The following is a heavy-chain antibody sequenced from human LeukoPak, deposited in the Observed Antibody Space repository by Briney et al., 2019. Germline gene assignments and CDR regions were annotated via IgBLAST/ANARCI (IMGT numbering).Heavy chain of an antibody. CDR3: ARQEQLTGYQSPPYFDY. Sequence: PSETLSLTCTVSGGSISSYYWSWIRQPPGKGLEWIGYIYYSGSTNYNPSLKSRVTISVDTSKNQFSLKLSSVTAADTAVYYYARQEQLTGYQSPPYFDYWGQGTLVTVSS. CDR2: IYYSGST. CDR1: GGSISSYY. D-gene: IGHD3-9*01. J-gene: IGHJ4*02. V-gene: IGHV4-59*08.